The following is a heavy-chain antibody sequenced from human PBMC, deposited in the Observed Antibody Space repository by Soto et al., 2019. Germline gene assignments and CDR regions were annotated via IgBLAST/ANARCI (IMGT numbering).Heavy chain of an antibody. CDR2: VGGSGDST. V-gene: IGHV3-23*01. CDR3: AKSPLGYCSGGSCYPPHYFDY. D-gene: IGHD2-15*01. Sequence: EVQLLDSGGGLVQPGGSLRLSCAASGFTFSNYAMSWVRQAPGKGLELVAGVGGSGDSTYYADSLKGRFTISRDNYKDTLYLQMDSLRAEDTAVYYCAKSPLGYCSGGSCYPPHYFDYWGQGTLVTVSS. CDR1: GFTFSNYA. J-gene: IGHJ4*02.